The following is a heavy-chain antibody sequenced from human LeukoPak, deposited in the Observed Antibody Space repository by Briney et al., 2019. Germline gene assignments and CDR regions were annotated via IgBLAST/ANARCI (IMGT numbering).Heavy chain of an antibody. V-gene: IGHV4-34*01. CDR1: GGSFSGYY. CDR3: ARVPSITMISRVNYFDY. Sequence: SETLSLTCAVYGGSFSGYYWSWIRQPPGKGLEWIGEINHSGSTNYNPPLKSRVTISVDTSKNQFSLKLSSVTAADTAVYYCARVPSITMISRVNYFDYWGQGTLVTVSS. J-gene: IGHJ4*02. CDR2: INHSGST. D-gene: IGHD3-22*01.